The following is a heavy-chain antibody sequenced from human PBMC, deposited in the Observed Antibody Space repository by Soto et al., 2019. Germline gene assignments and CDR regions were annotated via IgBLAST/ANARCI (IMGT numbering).Heavy chain of an antibody. CDR2: IYHSGST. V-gene: IGHV4-4*02. CDR1: SGSISSSNW. J-gene: IGHJ5*02. Sequence: SETLSLTCAVSSGSISSSNWWSWVRQPPGKGLEWIGEIYHSGSTNYNPSLKSRVTISVDKSKNQFSLKLSSVTAADTAVYYCARHLYQSELERRHVWFDPWGQGTLVTVSS. CDR3: ARHLYQSELERRHVWFDP. D-gene: IGHD1-1*01.